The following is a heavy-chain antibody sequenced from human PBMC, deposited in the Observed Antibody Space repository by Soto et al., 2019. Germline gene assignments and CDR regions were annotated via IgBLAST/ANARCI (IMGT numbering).Heavy chain of an antibody. J-gene: IGHJ6*02. V-gene: IGHV3-13*05. CDR3: ARTDRDFYGLDV. CDR2: ISAAGDP. CDR1: GFTFRNSD. Sequence: EVQLVESGGGLVQPGGSLRLSCEASGFTFRNSDMHWVRQGTGKGLEWVSGISAAGDPDYADSVEGRFTISRENAQNSFVLQMNSLRVGDTAVYYCARTDRDFYGLDVWGQGTTVIVSS.